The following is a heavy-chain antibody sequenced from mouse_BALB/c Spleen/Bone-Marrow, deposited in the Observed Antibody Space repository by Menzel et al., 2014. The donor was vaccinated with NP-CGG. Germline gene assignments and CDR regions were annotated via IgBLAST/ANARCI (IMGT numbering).Heavy chain of an antibody. Sequence: VQLQQSGAELARPGASVKMSCKASGYTFTSYTIQWVKRRPGQGLEWVGYIVPSSGYTDYNQKFKDKTTLTADKSSSKTNLHLRSLTPTDSAVDYCASESRPGASFPNWGQGTLVTVSA. CDR2: IVPSSGYT. D-gene: IGHD3-2*02. V-gene: IGHV1-4*02. J-gene: IGHJ3*01. CDR1: GYTFTSYT. CDR3: ASESRPGASFPN.